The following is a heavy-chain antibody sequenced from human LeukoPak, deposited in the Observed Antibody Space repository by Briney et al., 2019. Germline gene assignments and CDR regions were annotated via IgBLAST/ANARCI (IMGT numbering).Heavy chain of an antibody. D-gene: IGHD5-18*01. Sequence: SGGSLRLSCAASGFTFSSYAMTWVRQAPGKGLEWVSTISASGGSTYYADSVTGRFTISRDNSKNTLYLQMNSLRAEDTAVYYCAKTRGYSYGSFDYWGQGTLVTVSS. CDR3: AKTRGYSYGSFDY. V-gene: IGHV3-23*01. CDR2: ISASGGST. CDR1: GFTFSSYA. J-gene: IGHJ4*02.